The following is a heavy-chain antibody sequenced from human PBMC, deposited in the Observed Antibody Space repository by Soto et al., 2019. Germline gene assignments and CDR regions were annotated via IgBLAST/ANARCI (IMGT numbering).Heavy chain of an antibody. V-gene: IGHV4-59*08. Sequence: QVQLQESGPGLMKPSETLSLTCTVSGGSINSYYWSWIRQPPGKGLEWIGYIYYSGSTNYNPSLKSRITKSADASKNQFSLKLSSVTAADTAVYYCARHISSGTNIAAIRSFDPWGQGTLVTVSS. D-gene: IGHD1-7*01. CDR1: GGSINSYY. CDR3: ARHISSGTNIAAIRSFDP. CDR2: IYYSGST. J-gene: IGHJ5*02.